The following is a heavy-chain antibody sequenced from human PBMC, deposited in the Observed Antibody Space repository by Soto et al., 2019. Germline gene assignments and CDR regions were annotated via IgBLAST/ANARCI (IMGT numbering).Heavy chain of an antibody. J-gene: IGHJ4*02. CDR2: IYYTGST. V-gene: IGHV4-30-4*01. D-gene: IGHD6-19*01. Sequence: SETLSLTCTVSGCSIISGDNFWSWIRQPPGKGLEWMGYIYYTGSTYYNPSLNRRITMSVDMSKNQFSLRLTSVTAADTALYFCARAEFNSVWFPFDSWGQGAPVTVSS. CDR1: GCSIISGDNF. CDR3: ARAEFNSVWFPFDS.